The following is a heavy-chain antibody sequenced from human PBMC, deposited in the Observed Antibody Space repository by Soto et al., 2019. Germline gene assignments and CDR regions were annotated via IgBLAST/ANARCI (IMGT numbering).Heavy chain of an antibody. CDR1: GGTFSSYA. J-gene: IGHJ3*02. CDR3: ARDAELGKTQDAFDI. V-gene: IGHV1-69*01. D-gene: IGHD7-27*01. Sequence: QVQLVQSGAEVKKPGSSVKVSCKASGGTFSSYAISWVRQAPGQGLEWMGGIIPIFGTANYAQKFQGRVTITADEYTSTAYMELSSLTSEDTAVYYCARDAELGKTQDAFDIWGQGTMVTVSS. CDR2: IIPIFGTA.